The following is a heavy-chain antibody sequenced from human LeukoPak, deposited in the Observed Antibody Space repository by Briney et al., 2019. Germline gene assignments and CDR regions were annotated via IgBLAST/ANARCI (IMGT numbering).Heavy chain of an antibody. D-gene: IGHD1-26*01. V-gene: IGHV3-53*01. CDR2: ICSSGST. Sequence: GGSLTLSCAASGFTFSSYSMNWVRQPPGKGLEWVSVICSSGSTYYADSVKGRFTISRDNTKNTLYLQLDSLRAEDTAVYYCARENSGSPTLGFDNWGQGTLVTVSS. CDR1: GFTFSSYS. J-gene: IGHJ4*02. CDR3: ARENSGSPTLGFDN.